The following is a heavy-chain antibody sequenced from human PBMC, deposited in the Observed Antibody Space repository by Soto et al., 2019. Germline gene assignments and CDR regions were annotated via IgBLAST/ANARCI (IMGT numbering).Heavy chain of an antibody. CDR2: IYHSGST. CDR1: GGSVSSVSYY. Sequence: PSETLSLTCTVSGGSVSSVSYYWSWIRQPPGKGLEWIGYIYHSGSTYYNPSLKSRVTISVDRSKNQFSLKLSSVTAADTAVYYCARVGACGGDCHDYWGQGTLVTVS. V-gene: IGHV4-61*01. J-gene: IGHJ4*02. D-gene: IGHD2-21*02. CDR3: ARVGACGGDCHDY.